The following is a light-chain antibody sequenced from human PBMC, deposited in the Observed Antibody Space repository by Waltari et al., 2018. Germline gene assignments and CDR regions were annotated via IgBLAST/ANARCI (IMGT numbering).Light chain of an antibody. J-gene: IGKJ1*01. CDR3: QQSYSTPWT. CDR2: AAS. Sequence: DIQMTQSPSSLSASVGDRVTITCRASQSISSYLNWYQQKPGKAPQLLIYAASSLQSGVPSRFSGSGSGTDFTLIISSPQPEDFATYYCQQSYSTPWTFGQGTKVEIK. CDR1: QSISSY. V-gene: IGKV1-39*01.